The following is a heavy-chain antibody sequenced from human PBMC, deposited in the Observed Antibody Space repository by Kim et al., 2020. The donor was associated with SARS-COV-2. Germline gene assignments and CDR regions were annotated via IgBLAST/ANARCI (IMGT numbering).Heavy chain of an antibody. CDR2: IYHSGST. CDR1: GGSISSSNW. Sequence: SETLSLTCAVSGGSISSSNWWSWVRQPPGKGLEWIGEIYHSGSTNYNPSLKSRVTISVDKSKNQFSLKLSSVTAADTAVYYCARNGDDSSGYYHDAFDIWGQGTMVTVSS. D-gene: IGHD3-22*01. V-gene: IGHV4-4*02. CDR3: ARNGDDSSGYYHDAFDI. J-gene: IGHJ3*02.